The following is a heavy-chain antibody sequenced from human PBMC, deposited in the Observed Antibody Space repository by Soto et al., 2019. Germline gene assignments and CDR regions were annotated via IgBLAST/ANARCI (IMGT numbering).Heavy chain of an antibody. J-gene: IGHJ4*02. CDR1: GFTFSDYA. V-gene: IGHV3-30*18. CDR2: VSNDGSSE. Sequence: GGSLRLSCAASGFTFSDYAMHWVRQAPGKGLEWVAVVSNDGSSEYYADFVRGRFTLSRDNSKDTLYLQMNTLRPEDTAVYYCAKWTVANTGEYYFDYWGQGTLVTVSS. CDR3: AKWTVANTGEYYFDY. D-gene: IGHD5-12*01.